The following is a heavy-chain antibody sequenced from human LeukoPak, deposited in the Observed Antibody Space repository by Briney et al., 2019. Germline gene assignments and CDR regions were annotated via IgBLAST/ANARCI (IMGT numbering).Heavy chain of an antibody. CDR1: GYTFTDYY. J-gene: IGHJ4*02. D-gene: IGHD3-10*01. Sequence: GASVKVSCKASGYTFTDYYIHWVRQATGQGLQWMGWINPNSGGTNYAQRFQGRVTMTRDTSISTAYMALSRLRSDDTAVYYCAGVSGRDFDYWGQGTLVTVSS. CDR3: AGVSGRDFDY. V-gene: IGHV1-2*02. CDR2: INPNSGGT.